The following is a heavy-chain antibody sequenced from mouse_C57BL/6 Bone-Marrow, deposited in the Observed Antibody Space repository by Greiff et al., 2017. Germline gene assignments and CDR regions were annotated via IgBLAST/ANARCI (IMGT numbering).Heavy chain of an antibody. J-gene: IGHJ2*01. D-gene: IGHD1-1*01. CDR1: GYTFTSYT. CDR3: ARYYYGSSYRDYFDY. V-gene: IGHV1-4*01. CDR2: INPSSGYT. Sequence: QVQLQQSGAELARPGASVKMSCKASGYTFTSYTMHWVKQRPGQGLEWIGYINPSSGYTKYNQKFKDKATLTADKSSSTAYMQLSSLTSEDSAVYYCARYYYGSSYRDYFDYWGQGTTLTVSS.